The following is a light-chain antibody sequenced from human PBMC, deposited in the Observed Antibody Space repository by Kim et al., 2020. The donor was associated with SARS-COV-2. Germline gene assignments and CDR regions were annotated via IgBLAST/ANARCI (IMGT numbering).Light chain of an antibody. J-gene: IGKJ2*01. CDR2: GAS. CDR3: QQYNNWPPRQT. CDR1: QSVSSN. V-gene: IGKV3-15*01. Sequence: EIVMTQSPATLSVSPGERATLSCRASQSVSSNLAWYQQKPGQAPRLLIYGASTRATGIPARFSGSGSGTEFTLTISSLQPEDFAVYYCQQYNNWPPRQTFGQGTKLEI.